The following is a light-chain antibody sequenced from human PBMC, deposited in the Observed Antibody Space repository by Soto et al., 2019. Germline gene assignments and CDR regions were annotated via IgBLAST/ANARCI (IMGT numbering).Light chain of an antibody. CDR1: QSVLSSSNNENY. CDR3: QQYYSTPQT. V-gene: IGKV4-1*01. CDR2: WAS. J-gene: IGKJ1*01. Sequence: DIVMTQSPDSLAVSLGERATINCESSQSVLSSSNNENYLAWYQQKPGQPPKLLIYWASTRESGVPDRFSGSGSGTDFTLTISSLQAEDGAVYYCQQYYSTPQTFGQGTKVEIK.